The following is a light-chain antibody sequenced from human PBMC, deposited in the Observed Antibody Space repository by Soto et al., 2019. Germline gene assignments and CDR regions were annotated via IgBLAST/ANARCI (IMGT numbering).Light chain of an antibody. J-gene: IGKJ4*01. CDR1: QRIGSSY. CDR3: QQYHISPLT. V-gene: IGKV3-20*01. CDR2: GAS. Sequence: EMALTQSPGTLSLSLGERATLSCRASQRIGSSYLAWYQQKPGQAPRLLIYGASTRATGIPDRFSGGGSGTDFTLTINRVEPEDFAVYYCQQYHISPLTFGGGTKVEI.